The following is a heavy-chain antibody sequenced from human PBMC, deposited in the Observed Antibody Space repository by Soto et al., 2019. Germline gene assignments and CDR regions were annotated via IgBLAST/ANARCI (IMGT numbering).Heavy chain of an antibody. CDR1: GGSISSGNYY. V-gene: IGHV4-31*01. CDR2: IFYSGST. D-gene: IGHD2-15*01. J-gene: IGHJ4*02. Sequence: QVQLQESGPGLVKPSQTLSLTCTVSGGSISSGNYYWSWIRQHPGKGLEWIGYIFYSGSTYYNPSIKSLVTISVDTSKNQFSLKLSSVTAADTAVYYCARGGSGDIVVVAAIDYWGQGTLVTVSS. CDR3: ARGGSGDIVVVAAIDY.